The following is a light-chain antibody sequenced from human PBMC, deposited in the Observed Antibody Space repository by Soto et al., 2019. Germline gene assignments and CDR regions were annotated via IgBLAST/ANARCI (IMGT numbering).Light chain of an antibody. CDR3: QHYGSTPWS. Sequence: EIVLTQSTGTLSLSPGERATLSCRASQRVSSTYLAWYQQRPGQAPRLLIYGASTRATDIPDRISGSGSGTDFTLTVSRLEPEDFAVYYCQHYGSTPWSFGQGTKVDIK. CDR2: GAS. CDR1: QRVSSTY. V-gene: IGKV3-20*01. J-gene: IGKJ1*01.